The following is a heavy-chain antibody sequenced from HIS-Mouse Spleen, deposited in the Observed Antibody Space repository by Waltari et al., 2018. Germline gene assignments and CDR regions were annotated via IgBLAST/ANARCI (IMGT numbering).Heavy chain of an antibody. J-gene: IGHJ3*02. Sequence: EVQLVESGGGLVQPGRSLRLSCAASGFTFDDYAMHWVRQAPGKGLEWVYGISWNSGSIGYADSVKGRFTISRDNTKNSLYLQMNSLRAEDTALYYCAKDISRGKGGAFDIWGQGTMVTVSS. CDR2: ISWNSGSI. D-gene: IGHD3-16*01. CDR3: AKDISRGKGGAFDI. CDR1: GFTFDDYA. V-gene: IGHV3-9*01.